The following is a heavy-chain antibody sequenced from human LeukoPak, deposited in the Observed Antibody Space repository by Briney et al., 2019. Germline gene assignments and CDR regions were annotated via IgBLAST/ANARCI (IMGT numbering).Heavy chain of an antibody. CDR3: ARNHNYYDSSGYPFDP. Sequence: GASVKVSCKASGYTFTSYYMHWGRQAPGQGLEWMGIINPSGGSTSYAQKFQGRVTMTRDTSTSTVYMELSSLRSEDTAVYYCARNHNYYDSSGYPFDPWGQGTLVTVSS. CDR2: INPSGGST. V-gene: IGHV1-46*01. CDR1: GYTFTSYY. D-gene: IGHD3-22*01. J-gene: IGHJ5*02.